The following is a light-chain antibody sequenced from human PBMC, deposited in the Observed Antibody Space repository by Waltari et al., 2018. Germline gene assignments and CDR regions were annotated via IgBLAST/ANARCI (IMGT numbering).Light chain of an antibody. CDR1: QRVLYSSNNKNY. Sequence: DIVMTQSPDSLAVSLGERDTINSKSSQRVLYSSNNKNYFAWYQQKPGQPPKLLIYWASTRESGVPDRFSGSGSGTDFTLTISSLQAEDVAVYYCQQYYSTPLTFGGGTKVEIK. J-gene: IGKJ4*01. V-gene: IGKV4-1*01. CDR3: QQYYSTPLT. CDR2: WAS.